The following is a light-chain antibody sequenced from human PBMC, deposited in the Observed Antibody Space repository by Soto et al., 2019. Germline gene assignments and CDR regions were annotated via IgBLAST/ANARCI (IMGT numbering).Light chain of an antibody. J-gene: IGKJ1*01. CDR1: QSVSSK. V-gene: IGKV3-15*01. CDR2: GAS. CDR3: QHYSTWLWT. Sequence: EIVMTQSPATLSVSPGERATLSCRACQSVSSKLAWYQQKPGQGPRLLIYGASTRATGIPDRFSASGSGTEFTLTISSLQSEDFAVYYCQHYSTWLWTFGQGTKVEIK.